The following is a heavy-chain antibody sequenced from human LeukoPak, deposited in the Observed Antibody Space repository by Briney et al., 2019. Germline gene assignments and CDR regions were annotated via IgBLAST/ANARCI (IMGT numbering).Heavy chain of an antibody. Sequence: ASVKVSCKASGYTFTGYYMHWMRQAPGQGLEWMGWINPKSGGSNYAQNFQGRVTMTRDTSISTAYMELNRLTSDDTAVYYCARQLGATSRDYWGQGTLVTVSS. CDR3: ARQLGATSRDY. J-gene: IGHJ4*02. CDR1: GYTFTGYY. CDR2: INPKSGGS. D-gene: IGHD1-26*01. V-gene: IGHV1-2*02.